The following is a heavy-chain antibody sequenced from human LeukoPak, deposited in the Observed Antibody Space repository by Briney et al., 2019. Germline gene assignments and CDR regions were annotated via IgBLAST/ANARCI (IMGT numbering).Heavy chain of an antibody. V-gene: IGHV4-38-2*02. CDR2: IYYSGST. Sequence: SETLSLTCIVSGYSISSGYYWGWIRQPPGKGLEWIGSIYYSGSTYYNPSLKSRVTISLDTSKNQFSLKLSSVTAADTAVYYCAREEYWFDPWGQGTLVTVSS. J-gene: IGHJ5*02. CDR1: GYSISSGYY. CDR3: AREEYWFDP.